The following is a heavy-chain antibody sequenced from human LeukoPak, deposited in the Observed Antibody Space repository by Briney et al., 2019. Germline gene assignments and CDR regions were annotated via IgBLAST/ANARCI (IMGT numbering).Heavy chain of an antibody. CDR1: GFTVSSNS. Sequence: GGSLRLSCTVSGFTVSSNSMSWVRQAPGKGLEWVSFIYSDNTHYSDSVKGRFTISRDNSKNTLYLQMNSLRAEDTAVYYCARTAYDSSDFYRFDYWGQGTLVTVSS. CDR3: ARTAYDSSDFYRFDY. D-gene: IGHD3-22*01. CDR2: IYSDNT. J-gene: IGHJ4*02. V-gene: IGHV3-53*01.